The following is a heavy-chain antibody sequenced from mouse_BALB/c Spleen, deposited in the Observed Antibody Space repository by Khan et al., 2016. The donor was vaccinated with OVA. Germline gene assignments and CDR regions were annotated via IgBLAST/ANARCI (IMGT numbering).Heavy chain of an antibody. Sequence: QVQLKESGPGLVAPSQSLSITCTVSGFSLTDYGVNWVRQPPGKGLEWLGMIWGDGSTDYNSALKSRLSLSKDNSKSQVFLKMNSLQTDDTARYYCARELRLGGFAYWGQGTLVTVSA. D-gene: IGHD1-2*01. CDR2: IWGDGST. V-gene: IGHV2-6-7*01. J-gene: IGHJ3*01. CDR3: ARELRLGGFAY. CDR1: GFSLTDYG.